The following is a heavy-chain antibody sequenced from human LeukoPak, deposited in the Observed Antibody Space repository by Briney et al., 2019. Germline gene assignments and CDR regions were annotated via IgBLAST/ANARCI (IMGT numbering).Heavy chain of an antibody. V-gene: IGHV3-21*01. CDR1: GFTFSSHA. CDR2: ITTISHYI. Sequence: PGGSLRLSCAASGFTFSSHAMSWVRQAPGKGLEWLSSITTISHYIYYAGAVRGRFTISRDNAKNSLYLPMNSLRGEDTAVYYCARSGGPGTYHQLRYNWFDPWGQGTLVTVSS. D-gene: IGHD3-10*01. J-gene: IGHJ5*02. CDR3: ARSGGPGTYHQLRYNWFDP.